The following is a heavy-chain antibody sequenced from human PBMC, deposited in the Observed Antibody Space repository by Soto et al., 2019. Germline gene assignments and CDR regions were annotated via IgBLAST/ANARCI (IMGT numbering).Heavy chain of an antibody. Sequence: EVQLVESGGGLVKPGGSLRLSCAASGFNFNSYTINWVRQAPGKRLEWLSSISSSGYIFSTDSVRGRFTISRDNAKNSVYLQINSLRAEDTAVYFCARDCSGGSCYPGMDVWGQGTKVTVSS. D-gene: IGHD2-15*01. V-gene: IGHV3-21*01. CDR1: GFNFNSYT. CDR3: ARDCSGGSCYPGMDV. J-gene: IGHJ6*02. CDR2: ISSSGYI.